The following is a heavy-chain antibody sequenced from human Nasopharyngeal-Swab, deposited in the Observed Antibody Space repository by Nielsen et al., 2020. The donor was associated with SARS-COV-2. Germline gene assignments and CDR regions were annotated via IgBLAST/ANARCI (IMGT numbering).Heavy chain of an antibody. CDR1: GGSFSGYY. D-gene: IGHD3-10*01. J-gene: IGHJ4*02. V-gene: IGHV4-34*01. CDR2: INHSGST. Sequence: SETMSLTCAVYGGSFSGYYWRWIRQPPGKGLEWIGEINHSGSTNYNPSLKSRVTISVDMSKNQFSLKLSSVTAADTAVYYCARVGWFGEFHFDYWGQGTLVTVSS. CDR3: ARVGWFGEFHFDY.